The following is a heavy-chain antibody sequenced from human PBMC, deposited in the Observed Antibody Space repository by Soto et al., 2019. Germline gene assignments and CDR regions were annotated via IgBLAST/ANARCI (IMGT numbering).Heavy chain of an antibody. Sequence: SETMSLTGTVAGGSISSSSYNWGWIRQRKRKGLERFGSIYYSGSTYYNPSLKSLVTISVDTSKNQFSLKLSSVTAADTAVYYCASLGKPTYYDILTGPTIYYYYGMDVLGQGTTVT. CDR2: IYYSGST. V-gene: IGHV4-39*01. J-gene: IGHJ6*02. CDR3: ASLGKPTYYDILTGPTIYYYYGMDV. D-gene: IGHD3-9*01. CDR1: GGSISSSSYN.